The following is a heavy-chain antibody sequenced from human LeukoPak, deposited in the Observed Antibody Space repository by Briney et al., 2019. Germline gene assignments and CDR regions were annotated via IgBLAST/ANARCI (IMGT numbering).Heavy chain of an antibody. CDR1: GYSFTRYW. J-gene: IGHJ4*02. V-gene: IGHV5-51*01. CDR2: IYPDDSDT. D-gene: IGHD2-15*01. CDR3: ARRGFCSGGSCFSAPFDL. Sequence: PGESLKISCKGSGYSFTRYWIGWVRQMPGKGLEWMGIIYPDDSDTRYRPSFQGQVSISADKSINTAYLQWGSLKASDTAMYYCARRGFCSGGSCFSAPFDLWGQGTLLTVSS.